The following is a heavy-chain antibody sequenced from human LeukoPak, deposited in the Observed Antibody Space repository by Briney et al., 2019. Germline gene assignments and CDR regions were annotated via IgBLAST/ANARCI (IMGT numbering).Heavy chain of an antibody. J-gene: IGHJ4*02. Sequence: GGSLRLSCAASGFTVSSNYMSWVRQAPGKGLEWVSIIYSGGSTFYADSVKGRFTISRDNSKNTVYLQMNSLRVEGTAVYYCAKDVSRFLEWLDYWGQGTLVTVSS. V-gene: IGHV3-53*01. CDR3: AKDVSRFLEWLDY. CDR2: IYSGGST. D-gene: IGHD3-3*01. CDR1: GFTVSSNY.